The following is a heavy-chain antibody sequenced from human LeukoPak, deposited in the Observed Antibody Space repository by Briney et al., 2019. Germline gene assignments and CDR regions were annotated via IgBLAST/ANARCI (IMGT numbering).Heavy chain of an antibody. Sequence: PGRSLRLSCEASGFTFSNYAMNWVRQAPGKGLEWVAVISYDGNKKYYADSVEGRFTISRDNSKNTLYPQMNCLRAEDTAVYYCARWKSLKGTFDYWGQGTLVTVSS. CDR1: GFTFSNYA. J-gene: IGHJ4*02. D-gene: IGHD1-7*01. V-gene: IGHV3-30*04. CDR2: ISYDGNKK. CDR3: ARWKSLKGTFDY.